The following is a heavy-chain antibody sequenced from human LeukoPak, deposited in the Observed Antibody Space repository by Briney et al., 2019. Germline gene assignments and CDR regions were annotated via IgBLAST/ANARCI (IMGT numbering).Heavy chain of an antibody. D-gene: IGHD6-19*01. J-gene: IGHJ4*02. CDR1: GFSVSNNY. Sequence: GGSLRLSCVVSGFSVSNNYVSWVRQAPGKGLEWVSTITDDGYNTYSTDSVKGRITFSRDNSKNTLSLQLRSLRAEDTAVYYCAKDLSYTSGASDHWGQGTLVTVSS. CDR2: ITDDGYNT. V-gene: IGHV3-23*01. CDR3: AKDLSYTSGASDH.